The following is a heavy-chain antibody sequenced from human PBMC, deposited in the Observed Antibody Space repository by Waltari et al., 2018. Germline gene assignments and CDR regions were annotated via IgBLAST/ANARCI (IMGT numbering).Heavy chain of an antibody. D-gene: IGHD3-10*01. V-gene: IGHV3-48*04. CDR2: ISSSSSTI. CDR1: GFTFSSYS. Sequence: EVQLVESGGGLVQPGGSLRLSCAASGFTFSSYSMNWVRPAPGKGLEWVSYISSSSSTIYYADSVKGRFTISRDNAKNSLYLQMNSLRAEDTAVYYCARLRVQGRSNWFDPWGQGTLVTVSS. CDR3: ARLRVQGRSNWFDP. J-gene: IGHJ5*02.